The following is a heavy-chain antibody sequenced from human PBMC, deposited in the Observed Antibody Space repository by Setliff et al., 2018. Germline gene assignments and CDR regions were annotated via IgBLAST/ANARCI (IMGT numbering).Heavy chain of an antibody. J-gene: IGHJ3*02. CDR2: IIPILGIA. D-gene: IGHD1-26*01. Sequence: SVKVSCKASGGTFSSYAIRWVRQAPGQGLEWMGGIIPILGIANYAQTFQGRVTITADKSTSKAYMELSSLRSEDTAVYYCARRAAYSGSFDAFDIWGQGTMVTVSS. V-gene: IGHV1-69*10. CDR3: ARRAAYSGSFDAFDI. CDR1: GGTFSSYA.